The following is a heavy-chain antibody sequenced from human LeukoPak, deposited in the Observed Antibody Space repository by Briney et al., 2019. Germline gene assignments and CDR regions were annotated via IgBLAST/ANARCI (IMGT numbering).Heavy chain of an antibody. D-gene: IGHD1-7*01. CDR3: AKDREGTIADYFDY. Sequence: GGSLRLSCAASGFTFSSYSMNWVRQAPGKGLEWVSSISSSSTYIYYADSVKGRFTISRDNAKNSLYLQMNSLRGEDTAVYYCAKDREGTIADYFDYWGQGTLVTVSS. CDR2: ISSSSTYI. CDR1: GFTFSSYS. V-gene: IGHV3-21*04. J-gene: IGHJ4*02.